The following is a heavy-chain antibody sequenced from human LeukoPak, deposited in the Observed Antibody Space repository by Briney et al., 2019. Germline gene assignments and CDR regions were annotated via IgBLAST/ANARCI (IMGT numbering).Heavy chain of an antibody. CDR2: IYYSGST. CDR1: GGSISSYY. V-gene: IGHV4-59*08. J-gene: IGHJ3*02. D-gene: IGHD3-22*01. CDR3: ASPAPYDSSGYGAFDI. Sequence: KTSETLSLTCTVSGGSISSYYWSWIRQPPGKGLEWIGYIYYSGSTNYNPSLKSRVTISVDTSKNQFSLKLSSVTAADTAVYYCASPAPYDSSGYGAFDIWGQGTMVTVSS.